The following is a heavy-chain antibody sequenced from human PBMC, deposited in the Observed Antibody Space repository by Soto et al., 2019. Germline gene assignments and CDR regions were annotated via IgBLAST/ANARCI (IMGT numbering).Heavy chain of an antibody. CDR3: ARVGRGVYGMDV. Sequence: EVQLVESGGGLVQPGGSLGLSCAASGFTFSSYSINWVGQAPGKGLEWFSYITSDSSTISYADSVKGRFTVSRDNAKNSLYLQMNSLRDEDTAVYYCARVGRGVYGMDVWGQGTSVTVSS. V-gene: IGHV3-48*02. D-gene: IGHD2-8*01. CDR1: GFTFSSYS. J-gene: IGHJ6*02. CDR2: ITSDSSTI.